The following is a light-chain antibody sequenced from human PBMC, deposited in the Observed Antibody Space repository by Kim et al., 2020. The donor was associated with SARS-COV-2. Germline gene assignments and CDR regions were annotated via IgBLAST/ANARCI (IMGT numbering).Light chain of an antibody. V-gene: IGKV3-15*01. CDR3: QQYNNWHWT. CDR2: GAS. Sequence: EIVMTQSPATLSVSPGERATLSCRASQSVSSNLAWYQQKPGQAPRLLIYGASTRATGVPARFSGSGSGTEFTLTISSLQSEDFAVYSCQQYNNWHWTFGQGTKVDIK. J-gene: IGKJ1*01. CDR1: QSVSSN.